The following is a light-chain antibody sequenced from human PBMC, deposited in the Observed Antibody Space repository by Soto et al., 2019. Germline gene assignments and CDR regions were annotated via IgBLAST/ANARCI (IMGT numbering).Light chain of an antibody. V-gene: IGLV2-14*01. J-gene: IGLJ1*01. CDR1: RSDVGGYNY. CDR3: SSYTRSSTSYV. Sequence: QSVLTQPASVSGSPGQSITISCTGTRSDVGGYNYVSWYQQHPGKAPKLMIYDVSNRPSRVSNRFSGSKSGNTASLTISGLQAEDEADYYCSSYTRSSTSYVFGTGTKLTVL. CDR2: DVS.